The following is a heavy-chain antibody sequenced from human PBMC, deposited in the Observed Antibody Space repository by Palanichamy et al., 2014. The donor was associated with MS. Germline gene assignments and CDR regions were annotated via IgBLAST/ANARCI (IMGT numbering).Heavy chain of an antibody. D-gene: IGHD2-2*02. Sequence: QVQLQQWGAGLLKPSETLSPTCAVYGGSFSDYYWTWIRQPPGKGLEWIGEINRSGSTNYNPSLKSRVTISVDPSKNQFSLKLTSVTAADTAVYYCARFDIVVVPTTIVAYYYYGLDVWGQGTTVTVSS. J-gene: IGHJ6*02. CDR3: ARFDIVVVPTTIVAYYYYGLDV. CDR2: INRSGST. V-gene: IGHV4-34*01. CDR1: GGSFSDYY.